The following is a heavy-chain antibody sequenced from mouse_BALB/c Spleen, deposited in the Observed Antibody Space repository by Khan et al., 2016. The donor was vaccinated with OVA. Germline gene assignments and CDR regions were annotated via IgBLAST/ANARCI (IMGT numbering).Heavy chain of an antibody. CDR2: ISSGGSYT. Sequence: EVQRVESGGDLVKPGGSLKLSCAASGFTFSSYGMSWVRQTPDKRLEWVASISSGGSYTYYPDSLKGRFTISRDNAKNTLYLQMSSLKSEDTAMYDRARQPSYYECSAIDYWGQGTSVTVSS. D-gene: IGHD2-12*01. J-gene: IGHJ4*01. CDR1: GFTFSSYG. V-gene: IGHV5-6*01. CDR3: ARQPSYYECSAIDY.